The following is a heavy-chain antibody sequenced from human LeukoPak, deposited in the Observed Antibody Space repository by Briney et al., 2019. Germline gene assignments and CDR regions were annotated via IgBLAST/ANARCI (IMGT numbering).Heavy chain of an antibody. D-gene: IGHD4-17*01. CDR1: GFTFSSYD. CDR2: IGTAGNT. V-gene: IGHV3-13*01. J-gene: IGHJ4*02. CDR3: ARGGYTVTTPFDY. Sequence: GGSPRLSCAASGFTFSSYDIHWVRQATGKGLEWVSAIGTAGNTYYPGSVKGRFTISRENAKNSLYLQMNSLRAGDTAVYYCARGGYTVTTPFDYWGQGILVTVSS.